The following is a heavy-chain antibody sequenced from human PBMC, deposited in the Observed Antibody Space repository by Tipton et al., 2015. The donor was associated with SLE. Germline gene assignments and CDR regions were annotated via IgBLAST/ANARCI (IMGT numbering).Heavy chain of an antibody. CDR3: ARGGVATIRADY. CDR2: IYYTGSA. Sequence: TLSLTCTVSGGSIRSGRYYWSWIRQPPGKGLEWIGYIYYTGSANYNPSLKSRVTMSVDTSKNQFSLKLSSVTAADTAVYYCARGGVATIRADYWGQGTLVTVSS. D-gene: IGHD5-12*01. J-gene: IGHJ4*02. CDR1: GGSIRSGRYY. V-gene: IGHV4-61*01.